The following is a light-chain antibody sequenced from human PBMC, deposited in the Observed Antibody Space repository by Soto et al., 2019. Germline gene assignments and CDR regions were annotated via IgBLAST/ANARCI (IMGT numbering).Light chain of an antibody. Sequence: DIRLTQSPSFLSASVGDRVTITCRASQGISSYLAWYQQKPGKDPKLLISAASTLQSGVPSRFSGSESGTEFTLTISRLQPDDFATYYCHHYNSYWPYGQGTKVDIX. CDR3: HHYNSYWP. V-gene: IGKV1-9*01. CDR1: QGISSY. J-gene: IGKJ1*01. CDR2: AAS.